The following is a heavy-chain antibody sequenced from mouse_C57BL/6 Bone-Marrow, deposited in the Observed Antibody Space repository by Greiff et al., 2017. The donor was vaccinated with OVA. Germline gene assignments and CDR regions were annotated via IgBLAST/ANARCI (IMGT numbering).Heavy chain of an antibody. CDR1: GYTFTSYW. D-gene: IGHD1-1*01. CDR2: IHPNSGST. Sequence: QVQLQQPGAELVKPGASVKLSCKASGYTFTSYWMHWVKQRPGQGLEWIGMIHPNSGSTNYNEKFKSKATLTVDKSSSTAYMQLSSLTSEDSAVYYCARDEFYYYGSYWGQGTLVTVSA. J-gene: IGHJ3*01. V-gene: IGHV1-64*01. CDR3: ARDEFYYYGSY.